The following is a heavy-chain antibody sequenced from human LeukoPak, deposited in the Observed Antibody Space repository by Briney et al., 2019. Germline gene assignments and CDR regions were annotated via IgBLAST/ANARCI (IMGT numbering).Heavy chain of an antibody. V-gene: IGHV3-74*01. CDR3: VRGGWNHAMDV. CDR2: INNDGSGT. J-gene: IGHJ6*02. D-gene: IGHD1-1*01. CDR1: AFTFRDYW. Sequence: GGSLRLSCAASAFTFRDYWIHWVRQAPGKGLVWVSCINNDGSGTTYADSVKGRFTVSRDNAKNTVSLRMNSLRVEDTAVYYCVRGGWNHAMDVWGRGTTVTVSS.